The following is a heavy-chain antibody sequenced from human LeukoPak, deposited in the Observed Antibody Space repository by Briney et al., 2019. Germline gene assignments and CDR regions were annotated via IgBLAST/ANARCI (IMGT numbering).Heavy chain of an antibody. D-gene: IGHD2-21*02. Sequence: PSETLSLICAVYGGSLSGYYWIWIRQPPGKGLEWIGDIDHSASTNYNPSLKSRVTISLDTSQIQFSLNLNSVTAADTAVYYCARGQGDRYSNYFDYWGQGTLVTVSS. J-gene: IGHJ4*02. V-gene: IGHV4-34*01. CDR3: ARGQGDRYSNYFDY. CDR1: GGSLSGYY. CDR2: IDHSAST.